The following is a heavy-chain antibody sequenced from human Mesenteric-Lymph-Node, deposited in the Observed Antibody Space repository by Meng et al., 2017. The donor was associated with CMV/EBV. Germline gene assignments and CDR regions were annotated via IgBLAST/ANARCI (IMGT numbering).Heavy chain of an antibody. V-gene: IGHV1-46*01. Sequence: KASGYTFTNYYIRWVRQAPGQRLEYMGIIRPGDGDTTYAQRFQGRVTMPRDTSTNTADMELSSLRSEDMAIYYCAREPMESYHFDYWGQGTLVTVSS. CDR1: GYTFTNYY. CDR3: AREPMESYHFDY. J-gene: IGHJ4*02. CDR2: IRPGDGDT. D-gene: IGHD3-10*01.